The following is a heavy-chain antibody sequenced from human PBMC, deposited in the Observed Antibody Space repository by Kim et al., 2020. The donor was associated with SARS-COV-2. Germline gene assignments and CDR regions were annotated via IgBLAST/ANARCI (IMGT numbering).Heavy chain of an antibody. Sequence: SETLSLTCTVSGGSISSYYWSWIRQPPGKGLEWIGYIYYSGSTNYNPSLKSRVTISVDTSKNQFSLKLSSVTAADTAVYYCARDCHNDILTGYQDYGMDVWGQGTTVTVSS. CDR3: ARDCHNDILTGYQDYGMDV. V-gene: IGHV4-59*13. J-gene: IGHJ6*02. CDR2: IYYSGST. CDR1: GGSISSYY. D-gene: IGHD3-9*01.